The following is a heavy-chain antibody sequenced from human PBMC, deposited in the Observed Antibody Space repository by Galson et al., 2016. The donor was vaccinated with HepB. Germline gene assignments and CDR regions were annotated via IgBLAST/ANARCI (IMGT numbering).Heavy chain of an antibody. V-gene: IGHV3-23*01. J-gene: IGHJ4*02. CDR2: IAARSDGS. CDR3: VRDNFADY. CDR1: GFTFSNYP. D-gene: IGHD4-23*01. Sequence: SLRLSCAASGFTFSNYPMNWVRQAPGKGLQWVSTIAARSDGSYYEDSVRGRFTISRDNSKTTLSLQMNNLGVEDTALYFCVRDNFADYWGQGTLVTVSS.